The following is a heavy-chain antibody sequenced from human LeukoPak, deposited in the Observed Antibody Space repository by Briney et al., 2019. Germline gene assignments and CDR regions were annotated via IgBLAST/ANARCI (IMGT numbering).Heavy chain of an antibody. CDR3: ARGGRSDVLRFLEWSLEYYFDY. Sequence: SETLSLTCTVYGGSISSYYWSWVRQPAGKGMGWIGRVYTSGNNNYKPSLKSRVTMSVDTSKNQFSLKLSSVTAADTAVYYCARGGRSDVLRFLEWSLEYYFDYWGQGTLVTVSS. D-gene: IGHD3-3*01. V-gene: IGHV4-59*10. CDR2: VYTSGNN. CDR1: GGSISSYY. J-gene: IGHJ4*02.